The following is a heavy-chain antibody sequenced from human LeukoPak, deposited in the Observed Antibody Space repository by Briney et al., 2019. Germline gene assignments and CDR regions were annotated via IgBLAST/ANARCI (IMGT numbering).Heavy chain of an antibody. CDR1: GYSISSGYY. CDR3: ARNPSYDILTGYSDYYGMDV. D-gene: IGHD3-9*01. V-gene: IGHV4-38-2*02. Sequence: SETLSLTCTVSGYSISSGYYWGWIRQPPGKGLEWIGYIYYSGSTNYNPSLKSRVTISVDTSKNQFSLKLSSVTAADTAVYYCARNPSYDILTGYSDYYGMDVWGQGTTVTVSS. J-gene: IGHJ6*02. CDR2: IYYSGST.